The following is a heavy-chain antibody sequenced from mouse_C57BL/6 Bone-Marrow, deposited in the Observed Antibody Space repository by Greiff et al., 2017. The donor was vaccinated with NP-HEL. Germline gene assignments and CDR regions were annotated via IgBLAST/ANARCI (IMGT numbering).Heavy chain of an antibody. CDR2: IYPRSGNT. CDR3: ARTVVGFDY. V-gene: IGHV1-81*01. Sequence: QVQLKESGAELARPGASVKLSCKASGYTFTSYGISWVKQRTGQGLEWIGEIYPRSGNTYYNEKFKGKATLTADKSSSTAYMELRSLTSEDSAVYFCARTVVGFDYWGQGTTLTVSS. D-gene: IGHD1-1*01. J-gene: IGHJ2*01. CDR1: GYTFTSYG.